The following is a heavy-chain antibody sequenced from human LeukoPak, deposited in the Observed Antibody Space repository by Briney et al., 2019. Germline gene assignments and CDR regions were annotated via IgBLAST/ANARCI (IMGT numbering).Heavy chain of an antibody. D-gene: IGHD2-21*01. V-gene: IGHV3-30*02. J-gene: IGHJ3*02. CDR2: IRYDGSNK. CDR1: GFTFSSYG. CDR3: ARVDRVVERAFDI. Sequence: GGSLRLSCAASGFTFSSYGMHWVRQAPGKGLEWVAFIRYDGSNKYYADSVKGRFTISRDNSKNTLYLQMNSLRAEDTAVYYCARVDRVVERAFDIWGQGTMVTVSS.